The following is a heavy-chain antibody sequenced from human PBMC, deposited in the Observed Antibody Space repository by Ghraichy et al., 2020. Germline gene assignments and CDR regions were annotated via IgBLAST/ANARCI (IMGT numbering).Heavy chain of an antibody. CDR2: VNHSGGT. V-gene: IGHV4-34*01. CDR1: GGSFIDYY. J-gene: IGHJ6*02. D-gene: IGHD2-15*01. Sequence: SETLSLTCAVHGGSFIDYYWTWIRQPPGKGLEWIGEVNHSGGTNYTPSLKSRLTISMDTSKKQFSLKLSSVTAADTAVFFCARGLGYCSGGNCHHYGLDVWGQGTTVTVSS. CDR3: ARGLGYCSGGNCHHYGLDV.